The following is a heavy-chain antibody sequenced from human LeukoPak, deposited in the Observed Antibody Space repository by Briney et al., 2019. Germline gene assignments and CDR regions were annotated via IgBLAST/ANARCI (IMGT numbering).Heavy chain of an antibody. CDR2: INHSGGT. CDR3: ARDCGGACFHAFDI. CDR1: GGSFRGYY. J-gene: IGHJ3*02. V-gene: IGHV4-34*01. Sequence: PSEALSLTSAVSGGSFRGYYWSWVPQPPGKGLEWIGEINHSGGTTYNPSLKSRVTISVATSKNQFSRKLSSVTAADPAVYYCARDCGGACFHAFDIWGQGTMVTVSS. D-gene: IGHD2-21*02.